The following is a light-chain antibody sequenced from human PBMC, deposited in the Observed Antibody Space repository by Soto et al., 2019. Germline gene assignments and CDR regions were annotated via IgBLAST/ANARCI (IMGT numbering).Light chain of an antibody. CDR1: QSVSSN. J-gene: IGKJ2*01. CDR2: GAS. CDR3: QQYHNWPYT. Sequence: EIVMTQSPATLSVSPGERATLSCRASQSVSSNLAWYQQKPGQAPRLLIYGASTRATGIPARFSGSGSGTEFTLTISSLQSEEFAVYYCQQYHNWPYTFGQGTKLEIK. V-gene: IGKV3-15*01.